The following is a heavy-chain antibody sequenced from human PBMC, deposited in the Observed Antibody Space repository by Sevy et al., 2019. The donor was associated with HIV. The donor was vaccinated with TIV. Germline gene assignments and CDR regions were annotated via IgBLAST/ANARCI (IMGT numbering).Heavy chain of an antibody. CDR3: APEYYDFWTGPINYYYGMDV. Sequence: GGSLRLSCEASGFTFSSYAMHWVRQAPGKGLDWVAIISHDGNIKVYTDSVRGRFTISRDNFKSTLYLEMNNLRTEDTAVYYCAPEYYDFWTGPINYYYGMDVWGQGTTVTVSS. D-gene: IGHD3-3*01. CDR1: GFTFSSYA. CDR2: ISHDGNIK. J-gene: IGHJ6*02. V-gene: IGHV3-30-3*01.